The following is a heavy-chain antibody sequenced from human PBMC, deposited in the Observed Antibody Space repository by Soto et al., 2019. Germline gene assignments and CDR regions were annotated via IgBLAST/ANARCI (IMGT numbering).Heavy chain of an antibody. Sequence: EVQLVESGGGLVKPGGSLRLSCAASGFTFSSYSMNWVRQAPGKGLEWVSSISSRSDFIYYAGSVKGRFTISRDNAKNSLYLQLNSLRAEDTAVYYCARDWRTAITWGQGTRVTVSS. J-gene: IGHJ5*02. CDR2: ISSRSDFI. CDR1: GFTFSSYS. D-gene: IGHD5-18*01. V-gene: IGHV3-21*01. CDR3: ARDWRTAIT.